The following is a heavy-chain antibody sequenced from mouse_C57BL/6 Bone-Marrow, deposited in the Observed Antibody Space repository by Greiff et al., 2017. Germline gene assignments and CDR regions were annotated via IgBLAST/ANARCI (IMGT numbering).Heavy chain of an antibody. D-gene: IGHD3-2*02. CDR3: ARSRQLRLPFAY. J-gene: IGHJ3*01. CDR2: IDPSDIYT. Sequence: QVQLKQPGAELVMPGASVKLSCKASGYTFTSYWMHWVKQRPGQGLEWIGEIDPSDIYTNYNQKFKGKSTLTVDKSSSTAYMQLSSLTSEDSAVYYCARSRQLRLPFAYWGQGTLVTVSA. V-gene: IGHV1-69*01. CDR1: GYTFTSYW.